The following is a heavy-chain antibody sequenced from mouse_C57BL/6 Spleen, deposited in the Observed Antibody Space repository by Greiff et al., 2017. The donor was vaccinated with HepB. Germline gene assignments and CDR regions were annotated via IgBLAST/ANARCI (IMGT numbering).Heavy chain of an antibody. D-gene: IGHD2-5*01. CDR1: GFTFSSYA. CDR2: ISDGGSYT. CDR3: AREGDSNPWFAY. Sequence: EVHLVESGGGLVKPGGSLKLSCAASGFTFSSYAMSWVRQTPEKRLEWVATISDGGSYTYYPDNVKGRFTISRDNAKNNLYLQMSHLKSEDTAMYYCAREGDSNPWFAYWGQGTLVTVSA. V-gene: IGHV5-4*01. J-gene: IGHJ3*01.